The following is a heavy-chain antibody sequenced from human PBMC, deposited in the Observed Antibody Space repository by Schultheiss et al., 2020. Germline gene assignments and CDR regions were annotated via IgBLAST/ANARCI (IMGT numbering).Heavy chain of an antibody. J-gene: IGHJ6*02. CDR1: GGSISSTSYY. CDR2: IYYSGST. V-gene: IGHV4-61*05. Sequence: SQTLSLTCTVSGGSISSTSYYWSWIRQPPGKGLEWIGYIYYSGSTYYNPSLKSRVTISVDTSKNQFSLKLSSVTAADTAVYYCARADYYYGMDVWGQGTTVTVSS. CDR3: ARADYYYGMDV.